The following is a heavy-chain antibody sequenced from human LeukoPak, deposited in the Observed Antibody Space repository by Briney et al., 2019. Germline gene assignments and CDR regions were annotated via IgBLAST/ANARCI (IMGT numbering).Heavy chain of an antibody. Sequence: GGSLRLSCAASGFTFSSYAMSWVRQAPGKGLEWVSAISGSGGSTYYADSVKGRFTISRDNSKNTLYLQMNSLRAEDTAVYYCAKDSSGYSYGPTYFDYWGQGTLVTVSS. J-gene: IGHJ4*02. CDR3: AKDSSGYSYGPTYFDY. D-gene: IGHD5-18*01. CDR2: ISGSGGST. CDR1: GFTFSSYA. V-gene: IGHV3-23*01.